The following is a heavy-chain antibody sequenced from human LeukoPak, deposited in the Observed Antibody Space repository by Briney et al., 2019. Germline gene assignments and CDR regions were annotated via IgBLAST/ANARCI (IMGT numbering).Heavy chain of an antibody. CDR1: GFTFSSYA. D-gene: IGHD2-2*01. V-gene: IGHV3-7*01. Sequence: GGSLRLSCAASGFTFSSYAMSWVRQAPGKGLEWVATIRQDGSEKHYVDSVKGRFSISRDNAKNSLYLQMNSLTVEDTAVYYCVRGCGRASCPYFFDSWGQGTLVTVS. CDR2: IRQDGSEK. CDR3: VRGCGRASCPYFFDS. J-gene: IGHJ4*02.